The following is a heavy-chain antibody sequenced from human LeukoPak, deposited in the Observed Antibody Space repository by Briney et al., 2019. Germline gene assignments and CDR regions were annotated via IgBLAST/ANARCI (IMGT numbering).Heavy chain of an antibody. CDR2: IKQDGSEK. V-gene: IGHV3-7*03. D-gene: IGHD6-19*01. CDR3: ARDSAVAGTGFDY. CDR1: GFTFSSYW. J-gene: IGHJ4*02. Sequence: GGSLRLSCAASGFTFSSYWMSWVRQAPGKGLEWVANIKQDGSEKYYVDSVKGRFTISRDNAKNSLYLQMNSLRAEDTAVYHCARDSAVAGTGFDYWGQGTLVTVSS.